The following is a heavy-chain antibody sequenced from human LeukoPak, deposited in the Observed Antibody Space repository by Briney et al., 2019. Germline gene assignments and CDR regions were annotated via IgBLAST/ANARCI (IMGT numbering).Heavy chain of an antibody. CDR1: GFTFSSYS. V-gene: IGHV3-48*04. J-gene: IGHJ4*02. D-gene: IGHD2-21*02. Sequence: GGSLRLSCAASGFTFSSYSMNWVRQAPGKGLEWVSYISSSSSTIYYADSVKGRFTISRDNAKNSLHLQMNSLRAEDTAVYYCARGGDQDYWGQGTLVTVSS. CDR3: ARGGDQDY. CDR2: ISSSSSTI.